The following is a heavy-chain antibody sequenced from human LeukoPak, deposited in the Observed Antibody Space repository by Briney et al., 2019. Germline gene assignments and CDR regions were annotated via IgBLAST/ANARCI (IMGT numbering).Heavy chain of an antibody. Sequence: PSRTLSLTCAVYGGSFSGYYWSWIRQPPGKGLEWIGEINHSGSTNYNPSLKSRVTISVDTSKNQFSPKLSCVTAADTAVYYCARGRPYSGYEERWETYYFDYWGQGTLVTVSS. J-gene: IGHJ4*02. CDR1: GGSFSGYY. V-gene: IGHV4-34*01. CDR3: ARGRPYSGYEERWETYYFDY. D-gene: IGHD5-12*01. CDR2: INHSGST.